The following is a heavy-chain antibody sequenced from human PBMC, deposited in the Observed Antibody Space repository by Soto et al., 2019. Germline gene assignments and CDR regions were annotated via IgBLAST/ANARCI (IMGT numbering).Heavy chain of an antibody. CDR2: ILDDGSDK. D-gene: IGHD4-17*01. V-gene: IGHV3-33*01. CDR3: ARDDDYGDNGLDY. J-gene: IGHJ4*02. Sequence: QVQLVEYAGDVVQPGRSLRLSCAASGFSFSSYGMHWVRQAPGKGLEWVAVILDDGSDKDYTDAVKGRFTISRDNSKNTLYLEMNSLRAEDTAVYYCARDDDYGDNGLDYWGQGTLVTVSS. CDR1: GFSFSSYG.